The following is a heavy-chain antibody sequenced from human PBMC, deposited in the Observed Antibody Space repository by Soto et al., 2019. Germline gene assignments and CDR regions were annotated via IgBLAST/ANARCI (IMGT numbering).Heavy chain of an antibody. CDR1: GASINSDDYY. D-gene: IGHD6-6*01. Sequence: SETLSLTFTVSGASINSDDYYWTCIRQPPGKGLEWIGNTHYSGNTYYNPSLKSRVIISVDTSKNQFSLRLSSVTAADKAMYFCVRGVAARPASLGMDLWGPGTTVTVYS. CDR2: THYSGNT. CDR3: VRGVAARPASLGMDL. V-gene: IGHV4-30-4*01. J-gene: IGHJ6*02.